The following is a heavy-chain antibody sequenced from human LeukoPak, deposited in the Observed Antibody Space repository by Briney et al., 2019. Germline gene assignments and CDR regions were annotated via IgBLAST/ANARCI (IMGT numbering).Heavy chain of an antibody. CDR1: GFRFSTYG. CDR3: ATDFNWAWIY. Sequence: GGSLRLSCVASGFRFSTYGMHWVRQAPGKGLEWVSFVRHEEIDKYYAQTVKGRFTISRDDSRNTQYLQMNNLRSEDTAIYYCATDFNWAWIYWGQGTLVTVSS. D-gene: IGHD7-27*01. CDR2: VRHEEIDK. V-gene: IGHV3-30*02. J-gene: IGHJ4*02.